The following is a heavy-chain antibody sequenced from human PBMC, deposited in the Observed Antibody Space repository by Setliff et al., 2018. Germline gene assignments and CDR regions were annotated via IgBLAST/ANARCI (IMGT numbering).Heavy chain of an antibody. CDR3: ARAHSGSDFHDPFAI. J-gene: IGHJ3*02. Sequence: ASVKVSCKASGYTFTTYYMHWVRQAPGQGLEWMGVINPSDGSTTYAQKFQGRVRMTRDTSTNTVYMQLSSLRSEDTAVYYCARAHSGSDFHDPFAIWGQGTMVTV. CDR2: INPSDGST. V-gene: IGHV1-46*01. CDR1: GYTFTTYY. D-gene: IGHD1-26*01.